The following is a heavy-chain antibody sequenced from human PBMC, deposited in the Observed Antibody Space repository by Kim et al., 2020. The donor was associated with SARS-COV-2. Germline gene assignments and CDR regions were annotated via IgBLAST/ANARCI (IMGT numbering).Heavy chain of an antibody. CDR1: GFTFSSYA. V-gene: IGHV3-30*04. CDR2: ISYDGSNK. CDR3: ARDPTDSSGYYRGFDY. D-gene: IGHD3-22*01. Sequence: GGSLRLSCAASGFTFSSYAMHWVRQAPGKGLEWVAVISYDGSNKYYPDSVKGRFTISRDNSKNTLYLQMNSLRAEDTAVYYCARDPTDSSGYYRGFDYWGQGTLVTVSS. J-gene: IGHJ4*02.